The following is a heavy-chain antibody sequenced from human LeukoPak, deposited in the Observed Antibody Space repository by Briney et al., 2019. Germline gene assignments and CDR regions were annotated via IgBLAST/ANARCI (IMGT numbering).Heavy chain of an antibody. J-gene: IGHJ4*02. V-gene: IGHV7-4-1*02. CDR2: INTNTGNP. D-gene: IGHD3-22*01. CDR1: GYTFTGYY. CDR3: AREATRWSSGILDY. Sequence: ASVKVSCKASGYTFTGYYMHWVRQAPGQGLEWMGWINTNTGNPTYAQGFTGRFVFSLDTSVSTAYLQISRLKAEDTAVYYCAREATRWSSGILDYWGQGTLVTVSS.